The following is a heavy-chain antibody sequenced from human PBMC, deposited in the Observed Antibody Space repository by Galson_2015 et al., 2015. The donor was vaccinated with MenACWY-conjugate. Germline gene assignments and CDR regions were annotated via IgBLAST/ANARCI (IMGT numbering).Heavy chain of an antibody. D-gene: IGHD3-9*01. CDR2: ISDSGRFT. CDR3: AKDLVKNYEMLTGYYSD. V-gene: IGHV3-23*01. CDR1: GFTFTSYA. Sequence: LRLSCAASGFTFTSYAMTWVRQAPGKGLEWVSTISDSGRFTYYADSVKGRFTISRDNSKNALFLQMNNVRADDTASYYCAKDLVKNYEMLTGYYSDWGQGTLVTVSS. J-gene: IGHJ4*02.